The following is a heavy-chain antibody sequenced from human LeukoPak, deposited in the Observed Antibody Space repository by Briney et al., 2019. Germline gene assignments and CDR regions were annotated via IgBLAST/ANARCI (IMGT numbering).Heavy chain of an antibody. Sequence: SETLSLTCTVSGYSISSGYYWGWLRQPPGQGVEWMGIIHHSGSTYYTPPLKSRVTISVDTSKNQFSLKLSSVTAADTAVYYCARNTDFWSGSDAFDIWGQGTMVTVSS. CDR3: ARNTDFWSGSDAFDI. V-gene: IGHV4-38-2*02. CDR2: IHHSGST. D-gene: IGHD3-3*01. CDR1: GYSISSGYY. J-gene: IGHJ3*02.